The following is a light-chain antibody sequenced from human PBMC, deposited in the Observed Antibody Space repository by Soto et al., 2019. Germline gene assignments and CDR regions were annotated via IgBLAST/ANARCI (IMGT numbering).Light chain of an antibody. CDR3: QQRRYGLT. CDR2: DAS. V-gene: IGKV3-11*01. CDR1: QTVGTY. J-gene: IGKJ4*01. Sequence: ELVLTPSPATLSLSPGERATLSCRASQTVGTYFAWYQQKPGQPPRLLIHDASNRATGIPARFSGSGSGTDFTLTISSLEPEDFAVYYCQQRRYGLTFGGGTKVDIK.